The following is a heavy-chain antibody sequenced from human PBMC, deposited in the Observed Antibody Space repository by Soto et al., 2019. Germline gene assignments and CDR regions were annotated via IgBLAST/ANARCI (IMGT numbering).Heavy chain of an antibody. CDR1: GGSITNGGYY. J-gene: IGHJ5*02. CDR3: ARSSDYGDYWFDP. Sequence: QVQLQESGRGLVKPSQTLSLTCTVSGGSITNGGYYWNWIRQHPGKGLEWIGYINDSGNTYYIPSLRSRVIISVDTSKNQFSLKLISVTAADTAVYYCARSSDYGDYWFDPWGQGTLVTVSS. CDR2: INDSGNT. V-gene: IGHV4-31*03. D-gene: IGHD4-17*01.